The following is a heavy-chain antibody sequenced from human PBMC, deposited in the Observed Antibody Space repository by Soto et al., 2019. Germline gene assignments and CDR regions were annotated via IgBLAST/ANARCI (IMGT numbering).Heavy chain of an antibody. CDR3: ARQGSSSWYWNYYYGMDV. V-gene: IGHV4-39*01. CDR1: GGSISSSSYY. Sequence: SETLSLTCTVSGGSISSSSYYWGWIRQPPGKGLEWIGSIHYSGSTYYNPSLKSRVTISVDTSKNQFSPKLSSVTAADTAVYYCARQGSSSWYWNYYYGMDVWGQGTTVTVSS. J-gene: IGHJ6*02. D-gene: IGHD6-13*01. CDR2: IHYSGST.